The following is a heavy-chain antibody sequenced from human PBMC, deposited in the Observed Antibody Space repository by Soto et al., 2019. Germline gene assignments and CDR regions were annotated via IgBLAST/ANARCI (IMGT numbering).Heavy chain of an antibody. CDR3: ARELWFGELSFYYYYYYMDV. CDR1: GGSISSSSYY. CDR2: IYYSGST. V-gene: IGHV4-39*02. J-gene: IGHJ6*03. Sequence: SETLSLTCTVSGGSISSSSYYWGWIRQPPGKGLEWIGSIYYSGSTYYNPSLKSRVTISVDTSKNQFSLKLSSVTAADTAVYYGARELWFGELSFYYYYYYMDVWGKGTTVTVSS. D-gene: IGHD3-10*01.